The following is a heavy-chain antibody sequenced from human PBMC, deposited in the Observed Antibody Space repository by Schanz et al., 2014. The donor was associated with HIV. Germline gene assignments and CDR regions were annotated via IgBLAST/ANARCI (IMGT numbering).Heavy chain of an antibody. CDR1: GYTLFDYA. D-gene: IGHD1-26*01. V-gene: IGHV1-8*02. Sequence: QVQLVQSGPEVKKPGASVRVSCETSGYTLFDYAINWVRQAPGQGLEWMGWVNPESGNTGMADKFLGRLSLTRFTATGTAYMELDSLRSEDTAIYYCVRAASFHFDKEGYYRNWYFDFWGRGTLVAVSS. CDR2: VNPESGNT. CDR3: VRAASFHFDKEGYYRNWYFDF. J-gene: IGHJ2*01.